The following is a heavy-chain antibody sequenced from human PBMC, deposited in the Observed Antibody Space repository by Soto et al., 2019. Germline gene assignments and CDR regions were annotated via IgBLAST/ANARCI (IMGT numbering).Heavy chain of an antibody. CDR3: ARVSPRGVGATRGGFDY. D-gene: IGHD1-26*01. J-gene: IGHJ4*02. V-gene: IGHV1-18*01. Sequence: QVQLVQSGAEVKKPGASVKVSCKASGYTFTSYGISWVRQAPGQGLERMGWISAYNGNTNYAQKLQGRVTMTTDTSTSTAYMELRSLRSDDTAVYYCARVSPRGVGATRGGFDYWGQGTLVTVSS. CDR1: GYTFTSYG. CDR2: ISAYNGNT.